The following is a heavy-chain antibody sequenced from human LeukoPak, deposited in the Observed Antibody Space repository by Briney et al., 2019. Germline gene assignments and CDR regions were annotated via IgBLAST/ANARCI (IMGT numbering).Heavy chain of an antibody. CDR1: GYTFTGYY. Sequence: ASVKVSCKASGYTFTGYYMHWVRLAPGRGLEWMGWINPNSGGTNYAQKFQGRVTMTRDTSISTAYMELSRLRSDDTAVYYCARLLFRYYYDSSGYYPDAFDIWGQGTMVTVSS. J-gene: IGHJ3*02. V-gene: IGHV1-2*02. CDR3: ARLLFRYYYDSSGYYPDAFDI. CDR2: INPNSGGT. D-gene: IGHD3-22*01.